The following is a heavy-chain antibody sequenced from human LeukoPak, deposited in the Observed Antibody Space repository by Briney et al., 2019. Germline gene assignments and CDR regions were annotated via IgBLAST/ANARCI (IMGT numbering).Heavy chain of an antibody. Sequence: ASVNVSCKASGYTFTGYYMHWVRQAPGQGLEWMGWINPNSGGTNYAQKFQGRVTMTRDTSISTAYMELSRLRSDDTAVYYCARVERWLQDAFDIWGQGTVVTVSS. CDR2: INPNSGGT. V-gene: IGHV1-2*02. D-gene: IGHD5-24*01. J-gene: IGHJ3*02. CDR3: ARVERWLQDAFDI. CDR1: GYTFTGYY.